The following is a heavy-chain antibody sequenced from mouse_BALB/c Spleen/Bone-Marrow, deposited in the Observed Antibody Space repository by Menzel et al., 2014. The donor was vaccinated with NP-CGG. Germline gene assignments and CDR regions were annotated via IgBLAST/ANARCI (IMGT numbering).Heavy chain of an antibody. CDR1: GYTFTSYT. V-gene: IGHV1-4*02. CDR3: ARDGYGAMDY. J-gene: IGHJ4*01. Sequence: LEESAAELARPGASVKMSCKASGYTFTSYTMHWVKQRPGQGLEWIGYINPSSGYTEYNQKFKDKTTLTADKSSSTAYMQLSSLTSEDSAVYYSARDGYGAMDYWVKEPQSPSPQ. CDR2: INPSSGYT. D-gene: IGHD2-2*01.